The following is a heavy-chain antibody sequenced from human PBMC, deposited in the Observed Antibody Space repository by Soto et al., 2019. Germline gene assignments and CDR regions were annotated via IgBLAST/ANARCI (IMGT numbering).Heavy chain of an antibody. CDR3: AREGILGLFDAYDL. Sequence: GASVKVSCKAPVFTSSGISWVRQAPGQRLEWMGWISTHNGNTIYAQKFQGRVIMTMDTSTTTVYMELRSLRPDDTAVYLCAREGILGLFDAYDLWGQGTMVT. J-gene: IGHJ3*01. CDR1: VFTSSG. V-gene: IGHV1-18*04. CDR2: ISTHNGNT. D-gene: IGHD3-3*01.